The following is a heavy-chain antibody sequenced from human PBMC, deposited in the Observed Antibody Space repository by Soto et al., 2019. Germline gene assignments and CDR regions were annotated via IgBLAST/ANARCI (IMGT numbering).Heavy chain of an antibody. Sequence: EVQRLESGGSWVQPGGSLRLSCAASGFTFSSYAMSWVRQGPGKGLEWVSAISDSGGTTYYADSVKGRFTISRDNSKSTLYLQMNSLRDEDTAIYYCARSSSSSGPWGQGTLVTVSS. V-gene: IGHV3-23*01. J-gene: IGHJ4*02. CDR2: ISDSGGTT. CDR1: GFTFSSYA. D-gene: IGHD6-6*01. CDR3: ARSSSSSGP.